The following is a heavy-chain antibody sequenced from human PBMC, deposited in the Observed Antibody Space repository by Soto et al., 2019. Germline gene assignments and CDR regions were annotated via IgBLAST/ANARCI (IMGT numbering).Heavy chain of an antibody. D-gene: IGHD3-10*01. CDR2: ISYDGSNK. Sequence: QVQLVESGGGVVQPGRSLRLSCAASGFTFSSYAMHWVRQAPGKGLEWVAVISYDGSNKYYADSVKGRFTISRDNSKNALYLQMNSLGAEDTAAYYCARAGGYGSGGNNWFDPWGQGTLVTVSS. CDR3: ARAGGYGSGGNNWFDP. J-gene: IGHJ5*02. V-gene: IGHV3-30-3*01. CDR1: GFTFSSYA.